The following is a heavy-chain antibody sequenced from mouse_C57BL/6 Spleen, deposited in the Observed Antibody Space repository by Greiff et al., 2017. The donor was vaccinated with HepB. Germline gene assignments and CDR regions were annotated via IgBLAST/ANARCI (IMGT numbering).Heavy chain of an antibody. D-gene: IGHD1-1*01. V-gene: IGHV5-4*01. CDR1: GFTFSSYA. Sequence: EVQGVESGGGLVKPGGSLKLSCAASGFTFSSYALSWVRQTPEKRLEWVATISDGGSYTYYPDNVKGRFTISRDNAKNTLYLQMSHLTSEDTAMYYCARGGFGSSYVDYWGQGTTLTVSS. CDR3: ARGGFGSSYVDY. J-gene: IGHJ2*01. CDR2: ISDGGSYT.